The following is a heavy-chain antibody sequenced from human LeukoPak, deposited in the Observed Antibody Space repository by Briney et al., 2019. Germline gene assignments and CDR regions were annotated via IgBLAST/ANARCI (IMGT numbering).Heavy chain of an antibody. CDR3: ARDCPYNWNCVFPCH. CDR1: GFTFDDYG. J-gene: IGHJ4*02. Sequence: GGSLGLSCAASGFTFDDYGMSWVRQAPGKGLEWVSGINWNGGSTGYADSVKGRFTISRDNAKNSLYLQMNSLRAEDTALYYCARDCPYNWNCVFPCHWGQGTLVTVSS. CDR2: INWNGGST. V-gene: IGHV3-20*04. D-gene: IGHD1-7*01.